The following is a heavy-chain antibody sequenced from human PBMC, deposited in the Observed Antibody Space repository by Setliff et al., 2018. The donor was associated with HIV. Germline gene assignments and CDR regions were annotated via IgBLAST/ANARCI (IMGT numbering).Heavy chain of an antibody. D-gene: IGHD3-16*01. CDR1: GGSVSIYY. CDR2: ISHGGGT. J-gene: IGHJ4*02. CDR3: ARLGEF. V-gene: IGHV4-34*01. Sequence: TSETLSLTCAVYGGSVSIYYWTWIRQSPGKGLEWIGEISHGGGTSYNPSLQSRVTISLDTSKNQFSLKLTSVTAADTAVYYCARLGEFWSQGSLVTVSS.